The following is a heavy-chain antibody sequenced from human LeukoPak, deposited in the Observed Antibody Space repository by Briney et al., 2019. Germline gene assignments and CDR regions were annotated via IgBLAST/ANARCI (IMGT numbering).Heavy chain of an antibody. Sequence: ASVKVSCKASGYTFTGYYMHWVRQAPGQGLEWMGWINPNSGGTNYAQKFQGRVTMTRDTSISTAYMELSRLRSDDTAVYYCARDAADAIFGVVPLDYWGQGTLVTVSS. D-gene: IGHD3-3*01. V-gene: IGHV1-2*02. CDR3: ARDAADAIFGVVPLDY. CDR2: INPNSGGT. J-gene: IGHJ4*02. CDR1: GYTFTGYY.